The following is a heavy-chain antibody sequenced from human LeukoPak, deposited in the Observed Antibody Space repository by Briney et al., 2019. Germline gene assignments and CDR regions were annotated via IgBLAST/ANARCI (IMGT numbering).Heavy chain of an antibody. V-gene: IGHV4-4*07. D-gene: IGHD3-16*02. CDR1: GGSISNYY. CDR2: IYTSGST. CDR3: AREESDYVWGSYRNTLGY. Sequence: SETLSLTCTVSGGSISNYYWSWTRQPAGEGLEWIGRIYTSGSTNYNPSLKSRVTMSVDTSKNQFSLKLSSVTAADTAVYYCAREESDYVWGSYRNTLGYWGQGTLVTVSS. J-gene: IGHJ4*02.